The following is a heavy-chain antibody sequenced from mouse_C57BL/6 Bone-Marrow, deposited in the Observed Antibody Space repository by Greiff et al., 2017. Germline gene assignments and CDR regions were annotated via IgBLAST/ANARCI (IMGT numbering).Heavy chain of an antibody. CDR2: INPNNGGT. Sequence: VQLQQSGPELVKPGASVKISCKASGYTFTDYYLNWVKQSHGKSLEWIGDINPNNGGTSYNQKFKGKATLTVDKSSSTAFMELRSLTSEDSAVYYCARRSWVQYYFDYWGQGTTLTVSS. V-gene: IGHV1-26*01. J-gene: IGHJ2*01. CDR1: GYTFTDYY. CDR3: ARRSWVQYYFDY.